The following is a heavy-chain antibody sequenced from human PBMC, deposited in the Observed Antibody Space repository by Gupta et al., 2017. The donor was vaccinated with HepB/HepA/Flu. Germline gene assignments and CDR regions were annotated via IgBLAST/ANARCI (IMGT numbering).Heavy chain of an antibody. CDR1: GFTFSSYG. D-gene: IGHD3-16*01. J-gene: IGHJ4*02. CDR2: ISYDGSNK. Sequence: QVQLAESGGGVVQPGRSLRLSCAASGFTFSSYGMPWVRQAPGKGLEWVAVISYDGSNKYYADSVKGRFTISRDNSKNTLYLQMNSLRAEDTAVYYCGKDGGAGPSLYYFDNWGQGTLVTVSS. CDR3: GKDGGAGPSLYYFDN. V-gene: IGHV3-30*18.